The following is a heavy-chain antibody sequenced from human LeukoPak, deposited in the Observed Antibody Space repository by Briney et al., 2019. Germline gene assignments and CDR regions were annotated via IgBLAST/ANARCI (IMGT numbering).Heavy chain of an antibody. V-gene: IGHV3-53*01. CDR3: ASGSGSYRTPYHYMDV. Sequence: PGGSLRLSCAASGFTVSSNYMSWVRQAPGKGLEWVSVIYSGGSTYYADSVKGRFTISRDNSKNTLYLQMNSLRAEDTAVYYCASGSGSYRTPYHYMDVWGTGTTVTVSS. D-gene: IGHD3-10*01. CDR2: IYSGGST. CDR1: GFTVSSNY. J-gene: IGHJ6*03.